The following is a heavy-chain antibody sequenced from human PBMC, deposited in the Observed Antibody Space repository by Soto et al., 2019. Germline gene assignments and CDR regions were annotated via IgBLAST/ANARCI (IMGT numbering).Heavy chain of an antibody. V-gene: IGHV3-21*01. CDR2: ISSSSSYI. D-gene: IGHD6-19*01. CDR1: GFTFSSYS. CDR3: ARDALDSSGWYYFQH. Sequence: GGSLRLSCAASGFTFSSYSMNWVRQAPGKGLEWVSSISSSSSYIYYADSVKGRFTISRDNAKNSLYLQMNSLRAEDTAVYYCARDALDSSGWYYFQHWGQGTLVTVSS. J-gene: IGHJ1*01.